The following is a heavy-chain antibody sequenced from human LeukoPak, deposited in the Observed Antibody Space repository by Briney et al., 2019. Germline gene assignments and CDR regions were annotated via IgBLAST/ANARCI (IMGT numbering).Heavy chain of an antibody. Sequence: PSETLSLTRGVSGHSFSSDSFWGWIRQPPGQGLEWIGSIHERGSTFYNPSLKSRVTISIDTSKNQFSLNVNSVTAADKAVYYCARASRPSNSWFDPWGQGTVVTVSS. CDR2: IHERGST. CDR1: GHSFSSDSF. CDR3: ARASRPSNSWFDP. J-gene: IGHJ5*02. D-gene: IGHD6-6*01. V-gene: IGHV4-38-2*01.